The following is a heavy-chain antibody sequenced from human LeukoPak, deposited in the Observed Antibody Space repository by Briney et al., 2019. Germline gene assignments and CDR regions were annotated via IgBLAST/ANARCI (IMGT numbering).Heavy chain of an antibody. J-gene: IGHJ4*02. V-gene: IGHV3-7*01. CDR1: GLTFSSYW. D-gene: IGHD3-22*01. CDR3: ARDYYDSIGLVDY. Sequence: GGSLRLSCAASGLTFSSYWMSWVRQAPGKGLEWVANIKQDGSEKYYVDSVKGRFTISRDNAKNSLYLQMNSLRAEDTAVYYCARDYYDSIGLVDYWGQGTLVTVSS. CDR2: IKQDGSEK.